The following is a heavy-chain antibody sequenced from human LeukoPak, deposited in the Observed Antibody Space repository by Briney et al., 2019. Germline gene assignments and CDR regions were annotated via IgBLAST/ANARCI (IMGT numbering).Heavy chain of an antibody. J-gene: IGHJ4*02. CDR1: GFSFSSYW. Sequence: GGSLRVSCTASGFSFSSYWMTWVRQAPGKGLEYVSVISSNGGSTYYANSVKGRFTISRDNSKNTLYLQMGSLRAEDMAVYYCAREIDGSCDYWGQGTLVTVSS. V-gene: IGHV3-64*01. CDR3: AREIDGSCDY. D-gene: IGHD1-26*01. CDR2: ISSNGGST.